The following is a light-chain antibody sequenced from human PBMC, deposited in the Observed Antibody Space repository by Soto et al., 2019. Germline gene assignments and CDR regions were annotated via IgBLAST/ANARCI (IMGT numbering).Light chain of an antibody. CDR1: SGSIASNF. J-gene: IGLJ3*02. V-gene: IGLV6-57*04. Sequence: NFMLTQPHSVSESPGKTVTISCTRSSGSIASNFVQWYQQRPGSAPTTVIYEDNQRPSGVPDRFSGSIDSSSNSASLTISGLKTEDEADYYCQSYDNNKPAVWVFGGGTKVTVL. CDR2: EDN. CDR3: QSYDNNKPAVWV.